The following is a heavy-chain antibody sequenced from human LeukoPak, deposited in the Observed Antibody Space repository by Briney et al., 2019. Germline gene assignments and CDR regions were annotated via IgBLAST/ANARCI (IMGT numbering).Heavy chain of an antibody. D-gene: IGHD2-15*01. V-gene: IGHV1-69*05. Sequence: ASVKVSCKASGGTVSRYPISWVRQAPGQGLEWMGGIIPIFGTANYAQEFQGRVTITRDTSASTAYMELSSLRSEDMAVYYCARGGYCSGGSCYTKNWFDPWGQGTLVTVSS. J-gene: IGHJ5*02. CDR3: ARGGYCSGGSCYTKNWFDP. CDR2: IIPIFGTA. CDR1: GGTVSRYP.